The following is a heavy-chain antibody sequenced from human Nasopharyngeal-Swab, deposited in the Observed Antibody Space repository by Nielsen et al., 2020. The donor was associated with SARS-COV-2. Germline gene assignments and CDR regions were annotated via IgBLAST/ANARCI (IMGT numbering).Heavy chain of an antibody. Sequence: ASVKLSCKTSGYTFSSYGIAWVRQAPGQGLEWLGWISPYNDYTHYAQKFQGSVTMTSDTSTSTAYLELRSLTSDDTAVYYCARELGVGLFDYWGQGTLVTVSS. J-gene: IGHJ4*02. CDR1: GYTFSSYG. CDR3: ARELGVGLFDY. V-gene: IGHV1-18*01. D-gene: IGHD3-16*01. CDR2: ISPYNDYT.